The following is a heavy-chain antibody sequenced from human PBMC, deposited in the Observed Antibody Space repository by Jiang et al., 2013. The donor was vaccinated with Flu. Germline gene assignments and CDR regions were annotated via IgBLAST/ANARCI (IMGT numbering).Heavy chain of an antibody. CDR2: IIPVLKTT. V-gene: IGHV1-69*01. Sequence: GAEVKKPGSSVKVSCKASGGTFSTYAINWVRQAPGQGLEWMGGIIPVLKTTIYAQKFQGRVTITADESTSTAFLELSSLRSEDTAVYYCASVPPEGLGWYQLPFDYWGQGTLVTVSS. J-gene: IGHJ4*02. CDR1: GGTFSTYA. CDR3: ASVPPEGLGWYQLPFDY. D-gene: IGHD2-2*01.